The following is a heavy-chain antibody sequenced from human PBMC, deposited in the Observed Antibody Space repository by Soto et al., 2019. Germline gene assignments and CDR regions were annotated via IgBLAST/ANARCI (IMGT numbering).Heavy chain of an antibody. Sequence: SGKVSCKASGGSFSTYAFSWVRQAPGHGLEWMGGIIPIFDSPYYAQNFQGRVTIAADRSTSTVYMELSSLTPEDTAVYYCARGAACLVYCLKKFTWLDPWGHVTLVTVS. CDR1: GGSFSTYA. CDR3: ARGAACLVYCLKKFTWLDP. D-gene: IGHD6-25*01. V-gene: IGHV1-69*06. CDR2: IIPIFDSP. J-gene: IGHJ5*02.